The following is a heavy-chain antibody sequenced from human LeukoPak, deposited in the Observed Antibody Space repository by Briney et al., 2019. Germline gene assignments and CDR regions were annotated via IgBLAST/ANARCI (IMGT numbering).Heavy chain of an antibody. Sequence: ASVKVSCKASGYIFTGYHMHWVRQAPGQRLEWMGWINPNSGGTSYAQKFQGRVTMTRDTSISTAYTELSRLTSDDTAVYYCARDPNYHYDASGYTLGFWGQGTLVTVSS. V-gene: IGHV1-2*02. CDR3: ARDPNYHYDASGYTLGF. D-gene: IGHD3-22*01. J-gene: IGHJ4*02. CDR1: GYIFTGYH. CDR2: INPNSGGT.